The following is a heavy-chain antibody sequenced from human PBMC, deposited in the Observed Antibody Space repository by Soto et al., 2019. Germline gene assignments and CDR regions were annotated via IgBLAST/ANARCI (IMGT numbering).Heavy chain of an antibody. CDR2: INHSGST. CDR3: ATYSGWPPYDY. Sequence: QVQLQQWGAGLLKPSETLSLTCAVYGGSFSGYYWSWIRQPPGKGLEWIGEINHSGSTNYNPSLKSRVTISVDTSKNHFSLKLCSVTATDTAVYYCATYSGWPPYDYWGQGTLVTVSS. J-gene: IGHJ4*02. CDR1: GGSFSGYY. D-gene: IGHD6-19*01. V-gene: IGHV4-34*01.